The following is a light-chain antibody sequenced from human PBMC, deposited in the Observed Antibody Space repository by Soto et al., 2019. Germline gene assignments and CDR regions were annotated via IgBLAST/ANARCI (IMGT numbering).Light chain of an antibody. CDR1: SSNIGSNT. CDR2: NND. J-gene: IGLJ3*02. V-gene: IGLV1-44*01. Sequence: QSVLTQAPSASGTPGQRVTISCSGTSSNIGSNTVNWYQQLPGTAPKLLIYNNDQRPSGVPDRFSGSKSGTSGSLAIGGLQSEDEADYYCAVWDDSLNGWVFGGGTKVTVL. CDR3: AVWDDSLNGWV.